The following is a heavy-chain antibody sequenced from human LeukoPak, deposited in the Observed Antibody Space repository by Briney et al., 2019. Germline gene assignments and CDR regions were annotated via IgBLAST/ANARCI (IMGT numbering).Heavy chain of an antibody. Sequence: GGSLRLSCEASGFTFRSYSMSWVRQAPGKGLEWVSAISGGGSAFYADSVKGRFTISRDTSKNMLYLQMNSLSAEDTALYYCAKCIASGSYSFRFDYWGQGTLVTVSS. CDR3: AKCIASGSYSFRFDY. CDR2: ISGGGSA. D-gene: IGHD3-10*01. CDR1: GFTFRSYS. V-gene: IGHV3-23*01. J-gene: IGHJ4*02.